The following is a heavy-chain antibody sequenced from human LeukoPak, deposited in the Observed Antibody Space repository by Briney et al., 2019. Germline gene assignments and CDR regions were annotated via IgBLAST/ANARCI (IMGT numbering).Heavy chain of an antibody. CDR3: ARELRFLEWLSLDY. CDR1: GFTFSSYW. D-gene: IGHD3-3*01. Sequence: GGSLRLSCAASGFTFSSYWMSWVRQAPGKGLEWVANIKQDGSEKYYVDSVKGRFTISRDNAKNSLYLQMNSLRAEDTAVYYCARELRFLEWLSLDYWGQGTLVTVSS. CDR2: IKQDGSEK. J-gene: IGHJ4*02. V-gene: IGHV3-7*01.